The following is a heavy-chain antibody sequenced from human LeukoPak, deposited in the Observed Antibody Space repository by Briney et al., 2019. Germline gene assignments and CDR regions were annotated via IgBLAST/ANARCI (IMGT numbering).Heavy chain of an antibody. CDR2: MNPNSGNT. V-gene: IGHV1-8*02. J-gene: IGHJ6*03. CDR1: GYTFTSYD. Sequence: GASVKVSCKASGYTFTSYDINWVRQATGQGLEWMGWMNPNSGNTGYAQKFQGRVTMTRNTSISTAYMELSSLRSEDTAVYYCARGREAAALYYYYYYMDVWGKGTTVTISS. D-gene: IGHD6-13*01. CDR3: ARGREAAALYYYYYYMDV.